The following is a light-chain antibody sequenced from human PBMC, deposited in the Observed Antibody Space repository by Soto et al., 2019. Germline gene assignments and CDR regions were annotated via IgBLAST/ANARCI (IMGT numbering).Light chain of an antibody. V-gene: IGKV3-15*01. Sequence: IVLTQSPATLSLSPGERATLSCGASQSVSSNYLAWYQQKPGLAPRLLIYDTSTRATGVPARFSGSRSGPEFTLTINSLQSEDFAIYYCRPYNNWPLTFGGGTKVDIK. CDR2: DTS. CDR3: RPYNNWPLT. J-gene: IGKJ4*01. CDR1: QSVSSN.